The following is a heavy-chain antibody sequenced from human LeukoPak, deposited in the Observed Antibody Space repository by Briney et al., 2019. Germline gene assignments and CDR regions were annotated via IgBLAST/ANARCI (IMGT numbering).Heavy chain of an antibody. J-gene: IGHJ4*02. D-gene: IGHD3-10*01. CDR3: TTDRFSYYYGSGSYYFQY. V-gene: IGHV3-64*04. Sequence: GGSLRLSCAVSGFTFSIYAMHWVRQAPGRGLEYVSAISSNGGSTYYGDSVKGRFTISRDNSKNTLYLQMNSLRTEDTAVYYCTTDRFSYYYGSGSYYFQYWGQGTLVTVSS. CDR1: GFTFSIYA. CDR2: ISSNGGST.